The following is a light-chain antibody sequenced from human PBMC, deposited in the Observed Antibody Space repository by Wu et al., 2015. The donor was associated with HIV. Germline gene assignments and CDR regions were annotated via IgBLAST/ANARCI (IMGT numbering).Light chain of an antibody. CDR1: QDIDKY. CDR3: QHYDNIPLT. CDR2: DAS. J-gene: IGKJ4*01. V-gene: IGKV1-33*01. Sequence: DTQMTQSPSPLSASVGDRVTITCQASQDIDKYLSWYQQKPGKAPKLLIYDASNLETGVPSRFSGSGYGTHFTFTISSLQPEDMATYYCQHYDNIPLTFGGGTKVEIK.